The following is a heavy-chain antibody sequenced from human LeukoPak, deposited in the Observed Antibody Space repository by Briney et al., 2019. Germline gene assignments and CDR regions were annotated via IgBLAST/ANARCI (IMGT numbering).Heavy chain of an antibody. CDR3: ARVPALPFGAFDI. V-gene: IGHV4-59*01. J-gene: IGHJ3*02. D-gene: IGHD1-26*01. CDR2: VSDTGSP. Sequence: SETLSLTCTVSGDSISRTYWSWIRQSPGKGLEWIGYVSDTGSPDYSPSLKSRLTISADTSKNQFSLKLSSVTAADTAVYYCARVPALPFGAFDIWGQGTMVTVSS. CDR1: GDSISRTY.